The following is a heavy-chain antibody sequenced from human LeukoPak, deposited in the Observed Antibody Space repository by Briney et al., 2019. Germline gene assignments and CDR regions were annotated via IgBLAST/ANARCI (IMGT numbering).Heavy chain of an antibody. J-gene: IGHJ4*02. CDR1: GGTFSSYA. D-gene: IGHD3-22*01. Sequence: ASVNVSCKASGGTFSSYAISWVRQAPGQGLEWMGWMNPNSGNTGYAQKFQGRVTMTRNTSISTAYMELSSLRSEDTAVYYCARGWVERGWGYYDSSGPGFDYWGQGTLVTVSS. V-gene: IGHV1-8*02. CDR2: MNPNSGNT. CDR3: ARGWVERGWGYYDSSGPGFDY.